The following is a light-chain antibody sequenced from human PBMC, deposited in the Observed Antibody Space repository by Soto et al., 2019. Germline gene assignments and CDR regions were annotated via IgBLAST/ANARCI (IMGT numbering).Light chain of an antibody. CDR3: QQYNDWPRT. CDR2: GAS. CDR1: QSVTSN. Sequence: EIVMTQSPATVSVSPGERATLSCRASQSVTSNLAWYQQRPGQAPRLLIYGASTRATGTPVRFSGSGSGTEFTLTISSLQSEDFAIYYCQQYNDWPRTFGQGTKVDIK. V-gene: IGKV3-15*01. J-gene: IGKJ1*01.